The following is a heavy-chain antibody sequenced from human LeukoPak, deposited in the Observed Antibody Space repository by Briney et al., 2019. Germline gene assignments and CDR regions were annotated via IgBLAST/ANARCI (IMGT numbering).Heavy chain of an antibody. CDR3: AKGGTVYCSNTGCYPDY. CDR2: ISYDGSNK. CDR1: GFTFSNYG. J-gene: IGHJ4*02. Sequence: PGRSLRLSCAASGFTFSNYGTHWVRQAPGKGLEWVAFISYDGSNKDCADSVKGRCTISRDTSENTLHLQMNSLRTEDTAVYYCAKGGTVYCSNTGCYPDYWGQGTLVTVSS. V-gene: IGHV3-30*18. D-gene: IGHD2-2*01.